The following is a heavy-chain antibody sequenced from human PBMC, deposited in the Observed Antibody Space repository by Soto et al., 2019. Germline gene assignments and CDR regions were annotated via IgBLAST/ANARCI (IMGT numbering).Heavy chain of an antibody. Sequence: QVQLVQPGAEVKKPGASVKVSCKASGYTFTSYGISWVRQAPGQGLEWMGWISAYNGNTNYAQKLQGRVTMTTDTSTSTAYMELRSLRSDDTAVYYCARAYSYYGSGSPTLDYWGQGTLVTVSS. CDR1: GYTFTSYG. V-gene: IGHV1-18*01. CDR2: ISAYNGNT. D-gene: IGHD3-10*01. CDR3: ARAYSYYGSGSPTLDY. J-gene: IGHJ4*02.